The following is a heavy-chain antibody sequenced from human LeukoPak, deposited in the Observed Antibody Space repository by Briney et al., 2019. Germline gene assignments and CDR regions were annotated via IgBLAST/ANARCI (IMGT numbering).Heavy chain of an antibody. CDR1: GYTFTSYY. D-gene: IGHD6-13*01. V-gene: IGHV1-46*01. Sequence: ASVKVSFTASGYTFTSYYIHWVRQAPGQGLEWMGIINPSGGSTTYAQKFQGRVAMTRDTSTSRVYMEVSSLRSEDTAVYYCARTYSSSDEFDYWGQGTLVTVSS. J-gene: IGHJ4*02. CDR2: INPSGGST. CDR3: ARTYSSSDEFDY.